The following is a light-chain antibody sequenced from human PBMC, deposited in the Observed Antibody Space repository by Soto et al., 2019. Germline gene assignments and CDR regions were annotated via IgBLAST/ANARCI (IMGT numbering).Light chain of an antibody. CDR2: EVS. CDR3: ASWDDSLNGHV. J-gene: IGLJ1*01. Sequence: QSALTQPPSASGSPGQSVTISCTGSSSDVGEYKYVSWYQQHPGKAPKLIIYEVSKRPSGIPGRFSGSKSGNTASLTVAGLQAADEADYYCASWDDSLNGHVFGTGTKVTVL. CDR1: SSDVGEYKY. V-gene: IGLV2-8*01.